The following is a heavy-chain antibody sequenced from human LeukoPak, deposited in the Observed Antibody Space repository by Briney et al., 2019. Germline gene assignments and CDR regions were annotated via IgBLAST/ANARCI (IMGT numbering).Heavy chain of an antibody. J-gene: IGHJ4*02. D-gene: IGHD1-20*01. V-gene: IGHV3-66*01. CDR3: ARIYNWAYSY. CDR2: IYGGSTT. Sequence: GGSLRLSCAASRVSVSVNFMSWVRQAPGKGLEWVSVIYGGSTTYYADSVKGRFTISRDNSKNTLFLQMNSLRDEDTAVYYCARIYNWAYSYWGQGTLVTVSS. CDR1: RVSVSVNF.